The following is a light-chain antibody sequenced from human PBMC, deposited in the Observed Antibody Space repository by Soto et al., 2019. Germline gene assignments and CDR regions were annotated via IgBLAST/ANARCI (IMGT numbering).Light chain of an antibody. CDR3: HQYSTYSRT. Sequence: DIQMTQSPSTLSASVGDRVTITCWARQNINNWLAWYQQKPGKAPNLLIYKASSLESGVPSRFSASGSGTEFISTIIRLQPDNFATYYCHQYSTYSRTFGQGTKVEIK. J-gene: IGKJ1*01. CDR2: KAS. V-gene: IGKV1-5*03. CDR1: QNINNW.